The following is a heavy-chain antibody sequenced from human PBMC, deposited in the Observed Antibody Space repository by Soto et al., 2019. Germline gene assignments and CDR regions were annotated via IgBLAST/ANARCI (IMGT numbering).Heavy chain of an antibody. Sequence: VGSLRLSCAASGFTFTRYSMNWVRQAPGKGLEWVSSISSTTNYIYYADSMKGRFTVSRDNAKNSVYLEMNSLSAEDTAVYYCARESEDLTSNFDYWGQGTLVTVSS. J-gene: IGHJ4*02. CDR3: ARESEDLTSNFDY. V-gene: IGHV3-21*01. CDR2: ISSTTNYI. CDR1: GFTFTRYS.